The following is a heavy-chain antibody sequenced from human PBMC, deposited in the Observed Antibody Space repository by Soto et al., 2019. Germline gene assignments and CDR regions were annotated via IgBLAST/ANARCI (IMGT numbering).Heavy chain of an antibody. Sequence: VGSLRLSCAASGFTFTRYSMNWVRQAPGKGLEWVSSISSTTNYIYYADSMKGRFTVSRDNAKNSVYLEMNSLSAEDTAVYYCARESEDLTSNFDYWGQGTLVTVSS. J-gene: IGHJ4*02. CDR3: ARESEDLTSNFDY. V-gene: IGHV3-21*01. CDR2: ISSTTNYI. CDR1: GFTFTRYS.